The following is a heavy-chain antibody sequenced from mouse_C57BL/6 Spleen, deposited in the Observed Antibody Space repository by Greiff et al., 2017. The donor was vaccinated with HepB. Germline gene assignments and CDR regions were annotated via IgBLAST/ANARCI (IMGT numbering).Heavy chain of an antibody. CDR2: IHPNSGST. V-gene: IGHV1-64*01. CDR1: GYTFTSYW. CDR3: ARREGVYAMDY. Sequence: VQLQQPGAELVKPGASVKLSCKASGYTFTSYWMHWVKQRPGQGLEWIGMIHPNSGSTNYNEKFKSKATLTVDKSSSTAYMELNSLTSEDSAVYYCARREGVYAMDYWGQGTSVTVSS. J-gene: IGHJ4*01.